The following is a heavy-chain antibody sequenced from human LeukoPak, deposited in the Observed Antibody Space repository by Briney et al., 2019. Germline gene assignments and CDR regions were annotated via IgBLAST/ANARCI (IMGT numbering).Heavy chain of an antibody. J-gene: IGHJ3*02. CDR1: GYTLTELS. Sequence: ASVKVSCKVSGYTLTELSMHWLRQAPGKGREGMGGFDPEDGETIYAQKFQGRVTISHDTSTGPAYMELSSLGSEDTAVYYCATDSAVLEAYDAFDIWGEGTMVTVSS. CDR3: ATDSAVLEAYDAFDI. CDR2: FDPEDGET. V-gene: IGHV1-24*01. D-gene: IGHD4/OR15-4a*01.